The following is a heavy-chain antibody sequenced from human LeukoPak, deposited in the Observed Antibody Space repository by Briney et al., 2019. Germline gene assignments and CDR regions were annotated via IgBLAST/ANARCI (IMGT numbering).Heavy chain of an antibody. Sequence: GGSLRLSCAASGFTFDDYGMSWVRQAPGKGLEWVSGINWNGGSTGYADSVKGRFTISRDNAKNSLYLQMNSLRAEDTALYYCARVSSSWYGDCFDYCGQGTLVTVSS. CDR2: INWNGGST. D-gene: IGHD6-13*01. CDR1: GFTFDDYG. J-gene: IGHJ4*02. CDR3: ARVSSSWYGDCFDY. V-gene: IGHV3-20*04.